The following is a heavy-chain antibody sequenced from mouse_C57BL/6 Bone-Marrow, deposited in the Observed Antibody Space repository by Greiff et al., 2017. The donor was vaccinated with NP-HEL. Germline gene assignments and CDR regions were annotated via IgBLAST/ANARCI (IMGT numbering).Heavy chain of an antibody. CDR1: GFSLTSYG. J-gene: IGHJ4*01. V-gene: IGHV2-2*01. Sequence: VQLQQSGPGLVQPSQSLSITCTVSGFSLTSYGVHWVRQSPGKGLEWLGVIWSGGSTGYNAAFISRLSISQDNSKSQVFFKMNSLQADDTAIYYCARNGITTVVAHYYAMHYWGQGTSVTVSS. D-gene: IGHD1-1*01. CDR2: IWSGGST. CDR3: ARNGITTVVAHYYAMHY.